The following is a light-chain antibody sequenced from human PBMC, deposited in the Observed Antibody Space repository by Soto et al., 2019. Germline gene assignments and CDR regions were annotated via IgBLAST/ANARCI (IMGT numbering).Light chain of an antibody. Sequence: EIVMTQSPATLSVSPGERATLSCRASQSVNSNLAWYQQRPGQAPRLLIYDASTRATGIPAKFSGSGSGTEFTLTISSLQSEDFVVYYCQQYNNWPPSITFGQGTRLEI. CDR1: QSVNSN. CDR2: DAS. J-gene: IGKJ5*01. CDR3: QQYNNWPPSIT. V-gene: IGKV3-15*01.